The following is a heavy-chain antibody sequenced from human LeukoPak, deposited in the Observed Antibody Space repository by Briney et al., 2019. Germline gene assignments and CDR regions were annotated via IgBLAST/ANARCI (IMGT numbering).Heavy chain of an antibody. V-gene: IGHV4-34*01. D-gene: IGHD2-15*01. Sequence: SETLSLTCAVYGGSFSGYYWSWIRQPPGKGLEWIGEINHSGSTNYNPSLKSRVTISVDTSKNQFSLKLSSVTAADTAVYYCARSGYCSGGSCYSNDYWGQGTLVTVSS. CDR3: ARSGYCSGGSCYSNDY. CDR1: GGSFSGYY. J-gene: IGHJ4*02. CDR2: INHSGST.